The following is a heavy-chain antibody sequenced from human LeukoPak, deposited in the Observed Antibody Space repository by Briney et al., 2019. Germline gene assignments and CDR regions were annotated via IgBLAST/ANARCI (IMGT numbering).Heavy chain of an antibody. CDR2: IYYSGST. CDR3: ARISGYSYGFDY. V-gene: IGHV4-39*07. J-gene: IGHJ4*02. Sequence: PSETLSLTCTVSGGSISSSSYYWGWIRQPPGKGLEWIGSIYYSGSTYYNPSLKSRVTISVDTSKNQFSLKLSSVTAADTAVYYCARISGYSYGFDYWGQGTLVTVSS. D-gene: IGHD5-18*01. CDR1: GGSISSSSYY.